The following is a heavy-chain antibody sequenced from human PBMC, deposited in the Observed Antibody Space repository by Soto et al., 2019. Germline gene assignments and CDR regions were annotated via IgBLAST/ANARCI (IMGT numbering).Heavy chain of an antibody. Sequence: SQTLSLTCAISGDSVSSNSAAWNWIRQSPSRGLEWLGRAYYRSQWYYDSAVSVRSRITVIPDNSKNTLYLQMNSLRAEDTAVYYCAKVFLDGARPVADYWGQGTLVTVSS. CDR1: GDSVSSNSAA. CDR3: AKVFLDGARPVADY. CDR2: AYYRSQWYY. D-gene: IGHD6-19*01. V-gene: IGHV6-1*01. J-gene: IGHJ4*02.